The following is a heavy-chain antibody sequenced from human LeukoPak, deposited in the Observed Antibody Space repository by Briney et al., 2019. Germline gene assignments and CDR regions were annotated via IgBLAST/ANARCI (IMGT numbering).Heavy chain of an antibody. CDR1: GFTFSSYA. CDR3: ARGLGYCTSTTCLLPFDY. D-gene: IGHD2-2*01. V-gene: IGHV3-23*01. CDR2: ISGSGGST. Sequence: GGSLRLSCAASGFTFSSYAMSWVRQAPGKGLEWVSAISGSGGSTYYADSVKGRFTISRDNSKNTLYLQMNSLRAEDTAMYYCARGLGYCTSTTCLLPFDYWGQGTLVTVSS. J-gene: IGHJ4*02.